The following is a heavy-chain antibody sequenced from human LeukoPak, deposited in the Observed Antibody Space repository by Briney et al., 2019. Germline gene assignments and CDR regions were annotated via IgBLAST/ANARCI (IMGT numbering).Heavy chain of an antibody. D-gene: IGHD3-22*01. CDR3: ARDQGSSGPTDY. J-gene: IGHJ4*02. Sequence: PSETLSLTCTVSGGSISSSSYYWGWIRQPPGKGLEWIGSIYYSGSTYYNPSLKSRVTISVDTSKNQFSLKLSSVTAADTAVYYCARDQGSSGPTDYWGQGTLVTVSS. V-gene: IGHV4-39*07. CDR2: IYYSGST. CDR1: GGSISSSSYY.